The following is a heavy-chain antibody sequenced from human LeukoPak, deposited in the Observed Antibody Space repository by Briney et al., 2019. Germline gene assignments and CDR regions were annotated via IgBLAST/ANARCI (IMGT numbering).Heavy chain of an antibody. D-gene: IGHD2-8*01. CDR1: GYTFTSYG. J-gene: IGHJ4*02. Sequence: GASVKVSCKASGYTFTSYGISWVRQAPGQGLEWMGWISAYNGNTNYAQKLQGRVTMTTDASTSTAYMELRSLRSDDTAVYYCARDSVGDIVLMVYAPELTELDYWGQGTLVTVSS. V-gene: IGHV1-18*01. CDR3: ARDSVGDIVLMVYAPELTELDY. CDR2: ISAYNGNT.